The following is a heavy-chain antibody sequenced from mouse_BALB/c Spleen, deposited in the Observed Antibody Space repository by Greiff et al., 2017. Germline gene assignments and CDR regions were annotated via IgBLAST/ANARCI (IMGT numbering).Heavy chain of an antibody. CDR2: ISSGGSYT. CDR3: AREWVRRDFDY. Sequence: EVMLVESGGDLVKPGGSLKLSCAASGFTFSSYGMSWVRQTPDKRLEWVATISSGGSYTYYPDSVKGRFTISRDNAKNTLYLQMSSLKSEDTAMYYCAREWVRRDFDYWGQGTTLTVSS. J-gene: IGHJ2*01. CDR1: GFTFSSYG. D-gene: IGHD2-2*01. V-gene: IGHV5-6*02.